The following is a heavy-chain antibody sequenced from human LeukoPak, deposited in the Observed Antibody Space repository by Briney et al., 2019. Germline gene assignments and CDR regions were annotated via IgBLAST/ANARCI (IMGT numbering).Heavy chain of an antibody. V-gene: IGHV3-21*01. J-gene: IGHJ4*02. Sequence: KPGGSLRLSCAASGFTFSSYRMNWVRQAPGKGLEWVSSISSSSSYIYYADSVKGRFTISRDNAKNSLYLQMNSLRAEDTAVYYCARAGGVRSGYETYWGQGTLVTVSS. CDR1: GFTFSSYR. CDR3: ARAGGVRSGYETY. CDR2: ISSSSSYI. D-gene: IGHD5-12*01.